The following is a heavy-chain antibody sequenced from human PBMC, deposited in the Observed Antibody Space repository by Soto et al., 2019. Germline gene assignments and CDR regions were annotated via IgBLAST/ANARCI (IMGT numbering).Heavy chain of an antibody. Sequence: ASVKVSCKASGYTFTGYYMHWVRQAPGQGLEWMGWINPNSGGTNYAQKFQGRVTMARDTSISTAYMELSRLRSDDTAVYYCARGTLTGLYHILTGYSPSPYYFDYWGQGTLVTVSS. CDR3: ARGTLTGLYHILTGYSPSPYYFDY. V-gene: IGHV1-2*02. CDR2: INPNSGGT. J-gene: IGHJ4*02. CDR1: GYTFTGYY. D-gene: IGHD3-9*01.